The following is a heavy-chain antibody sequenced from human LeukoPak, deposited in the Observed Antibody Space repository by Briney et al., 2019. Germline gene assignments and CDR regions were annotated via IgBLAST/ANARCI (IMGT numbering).Heavy chain of an antibody. CDR2: IKSKTDGETT. CDR1: GFTFSNAW. Sequence: GGSLRLSCAASGFTFSNAWMSWVRQAPGKGLEWIGRIKSKTDGETTNYAEPVRGRFTISRDDSKSAVYLQMNSLKIEDTAVYYCTTDLGTYYHGSQRLIPIDYWGQGTLVTVSS. D-gene: IGHD3-10*01. J-gene: IGHJ4*02. V-gene: IGHV3-15*01. CDR3: TTDLGTYYHGSQRLIPIDY.